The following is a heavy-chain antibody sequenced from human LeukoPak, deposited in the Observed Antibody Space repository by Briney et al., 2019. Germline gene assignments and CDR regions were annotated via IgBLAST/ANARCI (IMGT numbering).Heavy chain of an antibody. D-gene: IGHD4-23*01. Sequence: MHGESLKISCQSSGFTFTSFWIGWVRQMPGKGLEWMGIIYPGDSNTRYSPSFQGQVTMSADKSISTAYLQWSSLRASDTAMYYCATRRAESGKYYFDSWGQGTLVTVSS. J-gene: IGHJ4*02. CDR3: ATRRAESGKYYFDS. V-gene: IGHV5-51*01. CDR2: IYPGDSNT. CDR1: GFTFTSFW.